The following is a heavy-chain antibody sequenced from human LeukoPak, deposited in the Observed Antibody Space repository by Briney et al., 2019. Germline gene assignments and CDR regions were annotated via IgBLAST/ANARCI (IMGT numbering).Heavy chain of an antibody. CDR1: GFSFSSYW. CDR2: IYPGDSDT. CDR3: ARHPRYDTSSAYFDP. D-gene: IGHD3-3*01. Sequence: GESLKISCKGSGFSFSSYWIAWVRQMPGKGLEWMGMIYPGDSDTTYSPAFQGQVTISADTSISTVYLQCTRLRASDTAIYYCARHPRYDTSSAYFDPWGQGTLVTVSS. J-gene: IGHJ5*02. V-gene: IGHV5-51*01.